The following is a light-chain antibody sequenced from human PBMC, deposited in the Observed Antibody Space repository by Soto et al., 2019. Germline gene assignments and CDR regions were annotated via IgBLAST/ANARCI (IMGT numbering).Light chain of an antibody. V-gene: IGKV1-5*03. J-gene: IGKJ4*01. CDR3: LQYDNYPLT. CDR2: KAS. CDR1: QSIRSE. Sequence: DIQMTQSPSTLSASVGDRVTITCRASQSIRSELAWYQQKPGKAPKLLIYKASNLDSGVPSRFSGSGSGTEFTLTVSSLQPDDFAIYYCLQYDNYPLTFGGGTKAEIK.